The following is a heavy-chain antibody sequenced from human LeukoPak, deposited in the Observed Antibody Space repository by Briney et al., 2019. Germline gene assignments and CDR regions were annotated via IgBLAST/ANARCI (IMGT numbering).Heavy chain of an antibody. CDR2: IYYSGGT. CDR1: GGSISSHY. V-gene: IGHV4-59*11. D-gene: IGHD3-3*01. Sequence: SETLSLTCTVSGGSISSHYWSWIRQPPGKGLEWIGYIYYSGGTNYNPSLKSRVTISVDTSKNQFSLKLSSVTAADTAVYYCSSVGSHYDFWSGYSYWFDPWGQGTLVTVSS. CDR3: SSVGSHYDFWSGYSYWFDP. J-gene: IGHJ5*02.